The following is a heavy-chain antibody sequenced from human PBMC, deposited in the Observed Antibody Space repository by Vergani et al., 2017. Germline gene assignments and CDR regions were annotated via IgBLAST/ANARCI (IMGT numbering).Heavy chain of an antibody. CDR1: GFTFSSYA. Sequence: QVQLVESGGGVVQPGRSLRLSCVASGFTFSSYAMHWVRQAPGKGLEWVAVIWYDGSNKYYADSVKGRFTISRDNSKNTLYLQRNSLRAEDTAVYYCARIAQQLTRTARSWFDPWGQGTLVTVSS. CDR3: ARIAQQLTRTARSWFDP. CDR2: IWYDGSNK. V-gene: IGHV3-33*01. D-gene: IGHD6-13*01. J-gene: IGHJ5*02.